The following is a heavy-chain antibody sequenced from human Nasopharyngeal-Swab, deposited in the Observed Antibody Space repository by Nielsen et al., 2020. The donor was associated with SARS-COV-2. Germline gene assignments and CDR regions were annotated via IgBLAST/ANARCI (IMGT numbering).Heavy chain of an antibody. Sequence: GESLKISCAASGFTFSSHDMSWVRQAPGKGLVWVSRIDSEGSHTSYADSVKGRFTISRDNAKNTLYLQMNSLRAEDTAVYYCARGRYNPYWGQGTLVTVSS. CDR3: ARGRYNPY. D-gene: IGHD3-9*01. V-gene: IGHV3-74*01. J-gene: IGHJ4*02. CDR2: IDSEGSHT. CDR1: GFTFSSHD.